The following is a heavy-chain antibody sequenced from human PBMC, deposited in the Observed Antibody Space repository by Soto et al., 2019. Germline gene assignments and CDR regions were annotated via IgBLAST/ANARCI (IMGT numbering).Heavy chain of an antibody. CDR1: GYSFTSYW. CDR2: IDPSDSYT. D-gene: IGHD3-10*01. Sequence: GESLKISCKGSGYSFTSYWISWVRQMPGKGLEWMGRIDPSDSYTNYSPSFQGHVTISADKSISTAYLKWSSLKASDTSMYYCARLRVGFGELLTYWGQGTLVTVS. CDR3: ARLRVGFGELLTY. J-gene: IGHJ4*02. V-gene: IGHV5-10-1*01.